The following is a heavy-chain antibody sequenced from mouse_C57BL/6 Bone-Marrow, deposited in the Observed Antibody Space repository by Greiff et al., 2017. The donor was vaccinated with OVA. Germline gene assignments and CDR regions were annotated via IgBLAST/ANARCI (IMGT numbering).Heavy chain of an antibody. V-gene: IGHV5-17*01. CDR3: ARQGYYGLYAMDY. CDR1: GFTFSDYG. CDR2: ISSGSSTI. Sequence: EVQLQESGGGLVKPGGSLKLSCAASGFTFSDYGMHWVRQAPEKGLEWVAYISSGSSTIYYADTVKGRFTISRDNAKNTLFLQMTSLRSEDTAMYYCARQGYYGLYAMDYWGQGTSVTVSS. D-gene: IGHD1-1*01. J-gene: IGHJ4*01.